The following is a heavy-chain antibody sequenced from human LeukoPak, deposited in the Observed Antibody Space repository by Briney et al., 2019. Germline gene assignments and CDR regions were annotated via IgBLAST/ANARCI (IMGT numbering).Heavy chain of an antibody. CDR1: GYTFSAYV. Sequence: ASVRVSCKGSGYTFSAYVLHWVRQAPGQSLEWMGWINGGNGETRYSENFHGRVTITRDAPAKTSYMELSSLGLEDTAVYYCARGWWDLGDIPFWGQGTLVTVSS. V-gene: IGHV1-3*01. J-gene: IGHJ4*02. D-gene: IGHD1-26*01. CDR3: ARGWWDLGDIPF. CDR2: INGGNGET.